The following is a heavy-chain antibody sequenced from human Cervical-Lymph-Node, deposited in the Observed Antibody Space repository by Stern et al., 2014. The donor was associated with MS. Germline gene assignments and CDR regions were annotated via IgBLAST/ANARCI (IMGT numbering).Heavy chain of an antibody. V-gene: IGHV4-34*01. D-gene: IGHD1-14*01. CDR2: INHSGST. CDR3: ARGGGLNRNWFDP. Sequence: QVQLQQWGAGLLKPSETLSLTCAVYGGSFSGYYWSWIRQPPGKGLEWIGEINHSGSTNYNPSLKSRVTISVDTSKNQFSLKLSSVTAADTAVYYCARGGGLNRNWFDPWGQGTLVTVSS. J-gene: IGHJ5*02. CDR1: GGSFSGYY.